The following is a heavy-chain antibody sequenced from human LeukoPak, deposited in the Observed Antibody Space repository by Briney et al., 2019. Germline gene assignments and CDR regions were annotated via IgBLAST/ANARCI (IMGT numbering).Heavy chain of an antibody. CDR1: GFTFSNYW. V-gene: IGHV3-74*03. D-gene: IGHD3-22*01. J-gene: IGHJ4*02. Sequence: GGSLRLSCAASGFTFSNYWIHWVRQAPGKGLVWVSRIDNAGSITTYADSVKGRFTISRDNAENTLYPQMNSLRVEDTAVYYCVRSAFHAGSGNYYDYWGQGTLVTVSS. CDR3: VRSAFHAGSGNYYDY. CDR2: IDNAGSIT.